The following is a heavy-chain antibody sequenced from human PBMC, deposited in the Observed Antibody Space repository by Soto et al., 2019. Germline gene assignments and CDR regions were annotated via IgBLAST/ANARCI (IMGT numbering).Heavy chain of an antibody. CDR2: ISGSGGST. CDR3: AKDHLTGYYYDSSGYWLD. V-gene: IGHV3-23*01. J-gene: IGHJ4*02. D-gene: IGHD3-22*01. CDR1: GFTFSSYA. Sequence: GGSLRLSCAASGFTFSSYAMSWVRQAPGKGLEWVSAISGSGGSTYYADSVKGRFTISRDNSKNTLYLQMNSLRAEDTAVYYCAKDHLTGYYYDSSGYWLDWGQGTLVTVSS.